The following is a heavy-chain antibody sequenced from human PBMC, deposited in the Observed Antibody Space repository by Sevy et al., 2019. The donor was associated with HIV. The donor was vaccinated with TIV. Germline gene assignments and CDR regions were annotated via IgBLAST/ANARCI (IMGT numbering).Heavy chain of an antibody. Sequence: GGSLRLSCAASGFTFSKYSMSWVRQPPGKGLEWVSTLSFGCGEINYADSVKGRFTISRDNSKSSVYLKMNNLRPEDTAVYYGARGGCTKPHDYWGQGTLVTVSS. CDR1: GFTFSKYS. J-gene: IGHJ4*02. CDR3: ARGGCTKPHDY. CDR2: LSFGCGEI. V-gene: IGHV3-23*01. D-gene: IGHD2-8*01.